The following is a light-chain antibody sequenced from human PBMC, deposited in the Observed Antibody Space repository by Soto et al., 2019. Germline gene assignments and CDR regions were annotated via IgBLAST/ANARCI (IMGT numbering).Light chain of an antibody. CDR1: QSIGVY. J-gene: IGKJ2*01. Sequence: DSQLTQSLSILSASVGDRVTITCRASQSIGVYLAWYQQIPGKAPKVLIHDASTLARGVPSRFSGSGSGTEFTLTINSLQPDDFATYYCQKHNDYFGQGTKLEIK. CDR2: DAS. V-gene: IGKV1-5*01. CDR3: QKHNDY.